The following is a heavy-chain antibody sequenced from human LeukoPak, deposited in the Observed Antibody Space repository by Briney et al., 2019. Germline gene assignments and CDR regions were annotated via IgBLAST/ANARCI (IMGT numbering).Heavy chain of an antibody. Sequence: GGSLRLSCAASGFTFSSYSMNWVRQAPGKGLEWVSSISSSSSYIYYADSVKGRFTISRDNAKNSLYLQMNSLRAEDTAVYYCARDDFDWSSRGDYYYYGMDVWGQGTTVTVSS. CDR1: GFTFSSYS. V-gene: IGHV3-21*01. J-gene: IGHJ6*02. CDR2: ISSSSSYI. D-gene: IGHD3-9*01. CDR3: ARDDFDWSSRGDYYYYGMDV.